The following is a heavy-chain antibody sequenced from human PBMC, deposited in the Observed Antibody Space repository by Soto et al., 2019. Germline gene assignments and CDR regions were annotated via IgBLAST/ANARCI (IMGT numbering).Heavy chain of an antibody. Sequence: QVQLMESGGGVVQPGRSLRLSCAASGFTFSSHHMHWVRQAPGKGLEWVAVLWNDGSNKQYADSVKGGFTISRDNSKNTLYLQMNSLRVEDTAVYYCERIASWALNFDYWGQGTLVTVSS. CDR2: LWNDGSNK. J-gene: IGHJ4*02. CDR3: ERIASWALNFDY. V-gene: IGHV3-33*01. D-gene: IGHD2-2*01. CDR1: GFTFSSHH.